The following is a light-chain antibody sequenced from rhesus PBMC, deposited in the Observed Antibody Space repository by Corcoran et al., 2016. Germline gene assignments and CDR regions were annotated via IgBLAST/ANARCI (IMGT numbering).Light chain of an antibody. V-gene: IGKV1-22*01. J-gene: IGKJ1*01. CDR3: QQYSESPPT. Sequence: DIQMTQSPSSLSASVGDTVTITCRASQSISRWSAWYQQKPGKAPKILIYKATTLETGVPSSFSGSGSGTDLTLTISSLQSDDFATYYCQQYSESPPTFGQGTKVEIK. CDR2: KAT. CDR1: QSISRW.